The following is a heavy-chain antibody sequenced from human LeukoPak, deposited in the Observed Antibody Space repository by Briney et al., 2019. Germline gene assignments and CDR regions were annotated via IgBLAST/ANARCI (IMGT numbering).Heavy chain of an antibody. J-gene: IGHJ6*03. V-gene: IGHV3-7*03. CDR3: AKDYYYGSGSYLDYYYMDV. CDR1: GFTFSSYS. D-gene: IGHD3-10*01. CDR2: IKQDGSEK. Sequence: GGSLRLSCAASGFTFSSYSMNWIRQAPGKGLEWVANIKQDGSEKYYVDSVKGRFTISRDNSKNTLYLQMNSLRAEDTAVYYCAKDYYYGSGSYLDYYYMDVWGKGTTVTVSS.